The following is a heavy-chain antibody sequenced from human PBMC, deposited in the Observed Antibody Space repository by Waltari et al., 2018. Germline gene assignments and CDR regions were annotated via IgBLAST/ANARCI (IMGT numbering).Heavy chain of an antibody. J-gene: IGHJ4*02. CDR3: ARDTRYYDSSGYHDY. CDR1: GYSISSGYY. Sequence: QVQLQESGPGLVKPSETLSLTCAVSGYSISSGYYWGWIRQPPGKGLEWIGSIYHSGSTYYNPSLKSRVTISVDTSKNQFSLKLSSVTAADTAVYYCARDTRYYDSSGYHDYWGQGTLVTVSS. CDR2: IYHSGST. D-gene: IGHD3-22*01. V-gene: IGHV4-38-2*02.